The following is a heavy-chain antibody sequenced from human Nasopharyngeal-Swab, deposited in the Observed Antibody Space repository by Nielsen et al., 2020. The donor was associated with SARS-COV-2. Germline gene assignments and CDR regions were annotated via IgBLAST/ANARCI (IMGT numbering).Heavy chain of an antibody. J-gene: IGHJ6*03. V-gene: IGHV1-18*01. CDR1: GYTFTSYG. CDR3: ARATYGSPNLYYYYYYMDV. Sequence: ASVKVSCKASGYTFTSYGISWVRQAPGQGLEWMGWISAYNGNTNYAQKLQGRVTMTTDTSTSTAYMELRSLRSDDTAVYYCARATYGSPNLYYYYYYMDVWGKGTTVTVSS. D-gene: IGHD6-13*01. CDR2: ISAYNGNT.